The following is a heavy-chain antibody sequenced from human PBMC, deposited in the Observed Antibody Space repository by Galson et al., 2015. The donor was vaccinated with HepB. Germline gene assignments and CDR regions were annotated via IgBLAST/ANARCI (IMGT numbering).Heavy chain of an antibody. V-gene: IGHV3-23*01. CDR1: GFTFSSYA. CDR3: AKDWIVVVPAAMGYMDV. J-gene: IGHJ6*03. CDR2: ISGSGGST. D-gene: IGHD2-2*01. Sequence: SLRLSCAASGFTFSSYAMSWVRQAPGKGLEWVSAISGSGGSTYYADSVKGRFTISRDNSKNTLYLQMNSLRAEDTAVYYCAKDWIVVVPAAMGYMDVWGKGTTVTVSS.